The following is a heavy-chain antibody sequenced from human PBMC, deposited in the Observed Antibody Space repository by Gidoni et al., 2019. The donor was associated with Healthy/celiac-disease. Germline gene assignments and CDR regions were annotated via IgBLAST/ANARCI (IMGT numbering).Heavy chain of an antibody. CDR2: ISSSSSYI. J-gene: IGHJ6*02. V-gene: IGHV3-21*01. D-gene: IGHD1-26*01. CDR1: GFVFSSYR. Sequence: EVQLVVSGGGLVKPGGSLRLSCAAAGFVFSSYRLNLVSQAPGKGLEWVSSISSSSSYIYYADSVKGRFTISRDNAKNSPYLQMNSLRAEDTAVYYCARALSLVLGATTVWYYYYGMDVWGQGTTVTVSS. CDR3: ARALSLVLGATTVWYYYYGMDV.